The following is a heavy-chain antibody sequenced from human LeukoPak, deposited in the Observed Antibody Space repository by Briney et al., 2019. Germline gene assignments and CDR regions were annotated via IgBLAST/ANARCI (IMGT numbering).Heavy chain of an antibody. CDR3: ARSRSVAGTFIMDV. Sequence: SETLSLTCTVSGGSTSSYYWSWIRRPAGKGLEWIGRIYTSGSTNYNPSLKSRVTMSVDTSKNQFSLKLSSVTAADTAVYYCARSRSVAGTFIMDVWGQGTTVTVSS. V-gene: IGHV4-4*07. J-gene: IGHJ6*02. D-gene: IGHD6-19*01. CDR2: IYTSGST. CDR1: GGSTSSYY.